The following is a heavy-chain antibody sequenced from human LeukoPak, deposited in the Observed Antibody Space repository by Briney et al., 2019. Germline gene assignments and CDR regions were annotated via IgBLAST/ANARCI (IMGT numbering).Heavy chain of an antibody. CDR1: GYTFTGYH. V-gene: IGHV1-2*06. Sequence: ASVKVSCKASGYTFTGYHMHWVRQAPGQGLEWMGRINPNSGDTNYAQNFQGRVTMTRDTSISRAYMELSRLRSDDTAVYYCARDYCSSTSCLFDYWGQGTLVTVSS. D-gene: IGHD2-2*01. J-gene: IGHJ4*02. CDR2: INPNSGDT. CDR3: ARDYCSSTSCLFDY.